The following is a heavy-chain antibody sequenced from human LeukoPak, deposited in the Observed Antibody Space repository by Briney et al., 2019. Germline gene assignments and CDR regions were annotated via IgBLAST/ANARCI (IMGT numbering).Heavy chain of an antibody. CDR1: GYTFTSYD. D-gene: IGHD2-8*01. CDR2: MNPNSGNT. CDR3: ARLMRGNWFDP. J-gene: IGHJ5*02. Sequence: ASVKVSCKASGYTFTSYDINWVRQATGQGLEWMGWMNPNSGNTGYAQKFQGRVTITRDTSASTAYMELSSLRSEDTAVYYCARLMRGNWFDPWGQGTLVTVSS. V-gene: IGHV1-8*01.